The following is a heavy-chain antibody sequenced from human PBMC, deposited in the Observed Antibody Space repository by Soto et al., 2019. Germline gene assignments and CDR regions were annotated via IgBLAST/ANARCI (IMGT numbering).Heavy chain of an antibody. D-gene: IGHD3-10*01. V-gene: IGHV1-8*01. J-gene: IGHJ5*02. CDR1: GYTFTSYD. Sequence: GASVKASCKASGYTFTSYDMNWVRQATGQGLEWMGWMNPNSGNTAYAQKFQGRVTMTRNTSISTAYMELSSLRSEDTAVYYCAREGEGSGFDPWGQGTLVTVSS. CDR3: AREGEGSGFDP. CDR2: MNPNSGNT.